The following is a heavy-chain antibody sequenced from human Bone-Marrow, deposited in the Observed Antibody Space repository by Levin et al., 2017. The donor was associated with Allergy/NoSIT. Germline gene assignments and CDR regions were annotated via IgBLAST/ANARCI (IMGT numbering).Heavy chain of an antibody. CDR3: ARGSSGSYSPNFDY. V-gene: IGHV4-59*01. D-gene: IGHD3-10*01. J-gene: IGHJ4*02. Sequence: PSETLSLTCTVSGGSISSYYWSWIRQPPGKGLEWIGYIYYSGSTNYNPSLKSRVTISVDTSKNQFSLKLSSVTAADTAVYYCARGSSGSYSPNFDYWGQGTLVTVSS. CDR1: GGSISSYY. CDR2: IYYSGST.